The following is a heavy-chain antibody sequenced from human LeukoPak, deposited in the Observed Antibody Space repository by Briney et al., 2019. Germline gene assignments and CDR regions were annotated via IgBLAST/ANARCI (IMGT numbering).Heavy chain of an antibody. D-gene: IGHD4-17*01. CDR3: ARFYGDSTHDFDY. V-gene: IGHV3-7*01. Sequence: PGGSLRLSCAASGFTFSSYWMSWVRQAPGKGLEWVANIKQDGSEKYYVDSVKGRFTISRDNAKNSLYLQMNSLRVEDTAVYYCARFYGDSTHDFDYWGQGTLVTVSS. J-gene: IGHJ4*02. CDR1: GFTFSSYW. CDR2: IKQDGSEK.